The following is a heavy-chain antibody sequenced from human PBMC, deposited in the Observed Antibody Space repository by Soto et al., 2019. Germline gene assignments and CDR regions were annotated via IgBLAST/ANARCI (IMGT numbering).Heavy chain of an antibody. CDR2: ISGSGGST. J-gene: IGHJ4*02. Sequence: GGSLRLSCAASGFTFSSYAMSWVRQAPGKGLEWVSAISGSGGSTYYADSVKGRFTISRDNSKNTLYLQMNSLRAEDTAVYYCAKDLHMIVVVITIDYWGQGTLVTVSS. CDR3: AKDLHMIVVVITIDY. CDR1: GFTFSSYA. V-gene: IGHV3-23*01. D-gene: IGHD3-22*01.